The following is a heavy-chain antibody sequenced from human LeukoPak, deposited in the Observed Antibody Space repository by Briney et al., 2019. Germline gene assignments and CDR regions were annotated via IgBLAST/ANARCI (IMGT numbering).Heavy chain of an antibody. CDR3: AKKLSGPSNRYFDC. V-gene: IGHV3-23*01. J-gene: IGHJ4*02. D-gene: IGHD1-14*01. CDR2: ISVSGGTI. CDR1: GFTFTNYA. Sequence: GGSLRLSCAASGFTFTNYAMSWVRQAPGKGLEWVSIISVSGGTIYYADSVKGRFTISRDNSKNTLYLQMNSLRAEDTAVYYCAKKLSGPSNRYFDCWGQGTLVTVSS.